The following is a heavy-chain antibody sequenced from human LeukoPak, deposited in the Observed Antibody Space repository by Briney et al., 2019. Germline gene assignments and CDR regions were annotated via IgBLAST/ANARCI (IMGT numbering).Heavy chain of an antibody. J-gene: IGHJ5*02. CDR3: ARGSSTTVTTGSVPSGGINWFDP. Sequence: GASVKVSCKASGYTFTSYAISWVRQAPGQGLEWMGWISAYNGNTNYAQKLQGRVTMTTDTSTSTAYMELRSLRSDDTAVYYCARGSSTTVTTGSVPSGGINWFDPWGQGTLVTVSS. CDR2: ISAYNGNT. D-gene: IGHD4-17*01. V-gene: IGHV1-18*01. CDR1: GYTFTSYA.